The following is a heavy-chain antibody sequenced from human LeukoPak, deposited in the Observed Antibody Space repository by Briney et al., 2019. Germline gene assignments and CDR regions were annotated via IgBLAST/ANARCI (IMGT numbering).Heavy chain of an antibody. D-gene: IGHD3-3*01. J-gene: IGHJ4*02. V-gene: IGHV1-69*01. CDR3: ARGYDFWSGAYFDY. Sequence: SVKVSCKASGGTFSSYAISWVRQAPGQGLEWMGGIIPIFGTANYAQKFQGRVTITADESTSTAYMELSSLRSEDTAVYYCARGYDFWSGAYFDYWGQGTLVTVSS. CDR2: IIPIFGTA. CDR1: GGTFSSYA.